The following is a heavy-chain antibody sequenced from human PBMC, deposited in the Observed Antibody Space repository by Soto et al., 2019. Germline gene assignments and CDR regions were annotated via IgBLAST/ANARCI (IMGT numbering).Heavy chain of an antibody. CDR3: ARKGDGIAAAGTAYYYGMDV. CDR1: GFTFSSYS. V-gene: IGHV3-48*02. J-gene: IGHJ6*02. CDR2: ISSSSSTI. D-gene: IGHD6-13*01. Sequence: EVQLVESGGGLVQPGGSLRLSCAASGFTFSSYSMNWVRQAPGKGLEWVSYISSSSSTIYYADSVKGRFTISRDNAKNSLYLQMNSLRDEDTAVYYCARKGDGIAAAGTAYYYGMDVWGQGTTVTVSS.